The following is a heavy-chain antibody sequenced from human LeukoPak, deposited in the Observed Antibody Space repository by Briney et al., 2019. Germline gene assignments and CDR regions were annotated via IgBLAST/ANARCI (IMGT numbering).Heavy chain of an antibody. D-gene: IGHD1-14*01. CDR3: ARGQQPDYFDY. V-gene: IGHV3-53*01. Sequence: PGGSLRLSCAASGFTVSSNYMSWVRQAPGKGLEWVSVIYSGGSTYYADSVKGRFTISRDNSKNTLYLQMNSLRAEDTAVYYCARGQQPDYFDYWGQGTLVTVSS. CDR1: GFTVSSNY. J-gene: IGHJ4*02. CDR2: IYSGGST.